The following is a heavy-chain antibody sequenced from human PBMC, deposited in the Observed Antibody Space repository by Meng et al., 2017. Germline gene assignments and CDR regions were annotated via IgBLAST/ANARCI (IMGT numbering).Heavy chain of an antibody. V-gene: IGHV3-30*04. CDR2: ISYDGSNK. CDR1: GFTFSSYA. Sequence: GESLKISCAASGFTFSSYAMHWVRQAPGKGLEGVAVISYDGSNKYYADSVKGRFTISRDNSKNTLYLQMNSLRAEDTAVYYCARVRYSSSWYAFDYWGQGTLVTVSS. D-gene: IGHD6-13*01. CDR3: ARVRYSSSWYAFDY. J-gene: IGHJ4*02.